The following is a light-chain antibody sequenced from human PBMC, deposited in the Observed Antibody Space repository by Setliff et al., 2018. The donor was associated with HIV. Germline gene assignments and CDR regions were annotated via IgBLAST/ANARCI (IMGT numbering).Light chain of an antibody. CDR2: GNT. CDR3: QSSDSSLSDWV. J-gene: IGLJ3*02. CDR1: SSNIGAGSD. V-gene: IGLV1-40*01. Sequence: QSALTQPPSVSGAPGQRVTISCTGTSSNIGAGSDVHWYQQLPGAAPKLLIYGNTNRPSGVPDRFSGSQSGTSASLAISGLLGEDEADYYCQSSDSSLSDWVFGGGTK.